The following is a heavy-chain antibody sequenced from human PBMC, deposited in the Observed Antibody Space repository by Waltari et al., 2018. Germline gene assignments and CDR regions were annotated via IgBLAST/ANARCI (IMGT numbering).Heavy chain of an antibody. CDR2: ISYDGSNK. CDR1: GFTFSSYA. Sequence: QVQLVESGGGVVQPGRSLRLSCAASGFTFSSYAMHWVRQAPGKGLEWVAVISYDGSNKYYADSVKGRFTISRDNSKNTLYLQMNSLRAEDTAVYYCARPPDKVVVAATPLDYWGQGTLVTVS. V-gene: IGHV3-30-3*01. D-gene: IGHD2-15*01. CDR3: ARPPDKVVVAATPLDY. J-gene: IGHJ4*02.